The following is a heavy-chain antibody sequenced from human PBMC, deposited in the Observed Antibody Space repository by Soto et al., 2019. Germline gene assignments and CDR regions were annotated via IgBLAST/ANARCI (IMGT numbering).Heavy chain of an antibody. J-gene: IGHJ4*02. CDR3: ARTGLDWGPLEY. Sequence: SQTLSLPCTVSGDTISSYQWPWIRQPPGKGLEWIAFIYYGGSINYNPSLKSRVAISVDTSKNQFSLNLNSVTAADTAVYYCARTGLDWGPLEYWGQGTRVT. CDR1: GDTISSYQ. CDR2: IYYGGSI. D-gene: IGHD3-9*01. V-gene: IGHV4-59*08.